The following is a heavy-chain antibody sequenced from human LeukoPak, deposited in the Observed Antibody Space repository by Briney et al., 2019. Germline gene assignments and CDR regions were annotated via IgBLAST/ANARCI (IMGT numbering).Heavy chain of an antibody. D-gene: IGHD2/OR15-2a*01. V-gene: IGHV3-48*03. CDR2: ISSSGSTI. CDR1: GFTFSSYE. CDR3: ARKQYLDV. Sequence: GGSLRLSCAASGFTFSSYEMNWVRQAPGKGLERVSYISSSGSTIYYADSVKGRFTISRDNAKNTLYLQMKTLKAEDTAVYYCARKQYLDVWGKGTTVTVSS. J-gene: IGHJ6*04.